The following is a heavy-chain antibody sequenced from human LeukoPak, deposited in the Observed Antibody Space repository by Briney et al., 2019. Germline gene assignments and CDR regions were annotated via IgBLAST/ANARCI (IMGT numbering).Heavy chain of an antibody. Sequence: PGGSLRLSCAASGFTFSSYTMNWVRQAPGKGLEWVSSITSSSSYIYYADSVKGRFTISRDNAKNTLYLQMNSLRAEDTAVYYCAKGDPRAYWGQGTLVTVSS. V-gene: IGHV3-21*04. CDR1: GFTFSSYT. CDR2: ITSSSSYI. CDR3: AKGDPRAY. J-gene: IGHJ4*02.